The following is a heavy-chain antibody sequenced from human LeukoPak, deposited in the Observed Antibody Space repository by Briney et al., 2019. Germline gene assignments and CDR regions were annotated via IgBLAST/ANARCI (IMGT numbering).Heavy chain of an antibody. Sequence: SETLSLTCAVYGGSFSGYYWSWIRQPPGKGLEWIGEINHSGSTNYNPSLKSRVTISADTSKNQFSLKLSSVTAADTAVYYCATPTDYYYYYGMDVWGQGTTVTVSS. CDR2: INHSGST. CDR3: ATPTDYYYYYGMDV. J-gene: IGHJ6*02. V-gene: IGHV4-34*01. CDR1: GGSFSGYY. D-gene: IGHD1-26*01.